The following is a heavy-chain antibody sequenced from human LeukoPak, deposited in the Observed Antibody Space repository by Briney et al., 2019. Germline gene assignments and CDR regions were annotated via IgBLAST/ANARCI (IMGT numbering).Heavy chain of an antibody. D-gene: IGHD3-22*01. CDR2: ISGSGGST. V-gene: IGHV3-23*01. J-gene: IGHJ4*02. CDR3: AKSLYYYDSRGVDY. CDR1: GFTFSSYA. Sequence: GGSLRLSCAASGFTFSSYAMSWVRQAPGKGLEWVSAISGSGGSTYYADSVKGRFTISRDNSKNTLYLQMNSLRAEDTAVYYCAKSLYYYDSRGVDYWGQGTLVTVSS.